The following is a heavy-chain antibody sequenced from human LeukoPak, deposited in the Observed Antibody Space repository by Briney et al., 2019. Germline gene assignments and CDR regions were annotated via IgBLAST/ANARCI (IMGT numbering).Heavy chain of an antibody. Sequence: PSQTLSLTYTVSGGSISSGGYYWSWIRQHPGKGLEWIGYIYYSGSTYYNPSLKSRVTISVDTSKNQFSLKLSSVTAADTAVYYCAREVSNYYGSGSPDYWGQGTLVTVSS. CDR3: AREVSNYYGSGSPDY. D-gene: IGHD3-10*01. CDR1: GGSISSGGYY. V-gene: IGHV4-31*03. J-gene: IGHJ4*02. CDR2: IYYSGST.